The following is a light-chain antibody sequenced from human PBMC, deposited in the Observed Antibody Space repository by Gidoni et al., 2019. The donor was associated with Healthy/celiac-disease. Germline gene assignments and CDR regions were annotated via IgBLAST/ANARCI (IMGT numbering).Light chain of an antibody. Sequence: DIQMTQSPSSLSASVGDRVTITCRASQSISSYLNWYQQKPGKAPKLLIYAASSLQSGVPSRFSGSGSGTDFTLTISSPHPEDFATYYCQQSYSTLCSFGQGTKLEIK. CDR3: QQSYSTLCS. V-gene: IGKV1-39*01. J-gene: IGKJ2*04. CDR1: QSISSY. CDR2: AAS.